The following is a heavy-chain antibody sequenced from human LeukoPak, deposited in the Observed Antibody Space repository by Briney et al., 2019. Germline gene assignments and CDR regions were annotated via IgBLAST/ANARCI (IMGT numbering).Heavy chain of an antibody. D-gene: IGHD3-10*01. Sequence: ASVKVSCKASGYTFTSYDINWVRQATGQGLEWMGWMNPNSGNTGYAQKFQGRVTMTRNTSISTAYMELSSLRSEDTAVYYCARLPTYITPTPPDYWGQGTLVTVSS. CDR1: GYTFTSYD. CDR3: ARLPTYITPTPPDY. V-gene: IGHV1-8*01. J-gene: IGHJ4*02. CDR2: MNPNSGNT.